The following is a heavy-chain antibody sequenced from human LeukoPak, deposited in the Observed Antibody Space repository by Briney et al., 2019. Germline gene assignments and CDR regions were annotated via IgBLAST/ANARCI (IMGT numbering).Heavy chain of an antibody. V-gene: IGHV4-59*01. J-gene: IGHJ4*02. CDR2: IYYSGST. D-gene: IGHD3-22*01. CDR1: GGSISSDY. Sequence: SSETLSLTCTVSGGSISSDYWSWIRQPPGKGLEWIGYIYYSGSTNYNPSLKSRVSISIDTSKNQFSLKLRSVTAADTAVYYCARYYYDSSGYYYVLDYWGQGTLVTVSS. CDR3: ARYYYDSSGYYYVLDY.